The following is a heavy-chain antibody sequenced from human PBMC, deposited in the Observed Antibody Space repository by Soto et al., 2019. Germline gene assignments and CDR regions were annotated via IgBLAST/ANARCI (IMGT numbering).Heavy chain of an antibody. CDR3: ARGRYYGSGSYYPVYYYYYMDV. Sequence: AASVKVSCKASGYTFTSYGISWVRQAPGQGLEWMGWISAYNGNTNYAQKLQGRVTMTTDKSTSTAYMELSSLRSEDTAVYYCARGRYYGSGSYYPVYYYYYMDVWGKGTTVTVSS. J-gene: IGHJ6*03. D-gene: IGHD3-10*01. CDR2: ISAYNGNT. CDR1: GYTFTSYG. V-gene: IGHV1-18*01.